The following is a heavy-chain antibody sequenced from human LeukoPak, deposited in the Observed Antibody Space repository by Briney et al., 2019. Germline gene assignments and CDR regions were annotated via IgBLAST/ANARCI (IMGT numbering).Heavy chain of an antibody. D-gene: IGHD6-6*01. CDR1: GYTFTGYY. V-gene: IGHV1-46*03. CDR3: ARVHTGARSQMNNWFDP. Sequence: GASVKVSCKASGYTFTGYYMHWVRQAPGQGLEWMGIINPSGGSTSYAQKFQGRVTMTRDTSTSTVYMELSSLRSEDTAVYYCARVHTGARSQMNNWFDPWGQGTLVTVSS. CDR2: INPSGGST. J-gene: IGHJ5*02.